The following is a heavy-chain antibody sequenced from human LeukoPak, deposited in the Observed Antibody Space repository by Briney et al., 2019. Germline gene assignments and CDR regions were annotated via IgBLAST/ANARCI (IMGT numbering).Heavy chain of an antibody. V-gene: IGHV1-69*02. CDR3: ARYQYYYDSSGYPVDY. J-gene: IGHJ4*02. Sequence: SVKVSCKASGGTFSSYTISWVRQAPGQGLEWMGRIIPILGIANYAQKFQGRVTITADKSTSTAYMEPSSLRSEDTAVYYCARYQYYYDSSGYPVDYWGQGTLVTVSS. D-gene: IGHD3-22*01. CDR1: GGTFSSYT. CDR2: IIPILGIA.